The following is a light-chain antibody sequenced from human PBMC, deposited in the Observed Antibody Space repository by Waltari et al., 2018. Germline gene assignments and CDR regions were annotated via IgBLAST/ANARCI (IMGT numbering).Light chain of an antibody. J-gene: IGKJ2*01. Sequence: DVQMTQSPSSLSASVGDRVTITCRASQSISSDLNWYQQKPGKAPKLLFYAASRLQSGVPSRFSGSGSGTYFTLTISSLQPEDFAIFYCQQSFSTPYTFGQGTNLDIK. CDR2: AAS. V-gene: IGKV1-39*01. CDR3: QQSFSTPYT. CDR1: QSISSD.